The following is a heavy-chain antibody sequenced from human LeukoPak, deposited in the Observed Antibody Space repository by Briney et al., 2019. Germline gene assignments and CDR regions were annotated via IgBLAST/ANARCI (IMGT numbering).Heavy chain of an antibody. D-gene: IGHD3-22*01. CDR2: INTDASDI. CDR3: ARDLNQDSSG. CDR1: GFIVIRNW. V-gene: IGHV3-7*01. J-gene: IGHJ4*02. Sequence: GGSLRLTCAASGFIVIRNWGAWVRQAPGKGVLFVANINTDASDIYYLSSVKRRFTISHHNAKNSLYLQMNSPSSTATAIYYCARDLNQDSSGWGQGTLVTVSS.